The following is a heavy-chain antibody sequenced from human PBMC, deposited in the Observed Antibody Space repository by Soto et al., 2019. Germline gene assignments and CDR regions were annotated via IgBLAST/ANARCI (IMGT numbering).Heavy chain of an antibody. CDR3: ARIHRDYGSVKIDY. D-gene: IGHD3-10*01. V-gene: IGHV2-26*01. Sequence: QVTLKESGPVLVKPTETLTLTCTVSGFSLSNARMGVSWIRQPPGKALEWLAHIFSNDEKSYSTSLKSRLTIPKDTSKSQVVLTMTNMDPVDTATYYGARIHRDYGSVKIDYWGQGTLVTVSS. CDR1: GFSLSNARMG. CDR2: IFSNDEK. J-gene: IGHJ4*02.